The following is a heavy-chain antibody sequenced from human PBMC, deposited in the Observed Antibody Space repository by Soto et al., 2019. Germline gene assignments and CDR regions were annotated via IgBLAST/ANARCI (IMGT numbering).Heavy chain of an antibody. CDR1: GGSISSGGYY. Sequence: SETLSLTCTVSGGSISSGGYYWSWIRQHPGKGLERIGYIYYSGSTYYNPSLKSRVTISVDTSKNQFSLKLSSVTAADTAVYYCARDAYNTYYDILTGPRGNAFDIWGQGTMVTVSS. J-gene: IGHJ3*02. CDR3: ARDAYNTYYDILTGPRGNAFDI. D-gene: IGHD3-9*01. CDR2: IYYSGST. V-gene: IGHV4-31*03.